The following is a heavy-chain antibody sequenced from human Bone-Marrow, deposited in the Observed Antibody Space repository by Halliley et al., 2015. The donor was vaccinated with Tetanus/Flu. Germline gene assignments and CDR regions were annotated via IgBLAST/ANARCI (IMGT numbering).Heavy chain of an antibody. CDR2: IYHTGAT. CDR3: AAWTGEFSGSPGYFDP. Sequence: GLVKPSGTLSLTCAVSGGSISSRNWWSWVRQSPEKGLEWIGQIYHTGATNYNPSLKSRVIISVDTSKNQFSLNLNSVTAADTAVYYCAAWTGEFSGSPGYFDPWGQGTLVTVSS. J-gene: IGHJ5*02. CDR1: GGSISSRNW. V-gene: IGHV4-4*02. D-gene: IGHD1-26*01.